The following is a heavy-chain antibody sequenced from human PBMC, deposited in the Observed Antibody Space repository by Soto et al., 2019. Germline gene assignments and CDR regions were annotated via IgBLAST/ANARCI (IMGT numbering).Heavy chain of an antibody. CDR1: GFTFSRYA. D-gene: IGHD6-13*01. Sequence: EVQLLESGGGLVQPGGSLRLSCAASGFTFSRYAMSWVRQAPGQGLEWVSAISGSGGSTYYADSVKGRFTISRDNSKNTLYLQMNSLRAEDTAVYYCAKPPHRYSSSWYYDYWGQGTLVTVSS. J-gene: IGHJ4*02. CDR2: ISGSGGST. CDR3: AKPPHRYSSSWYYDY. V-gene: IGHV3-23*01.